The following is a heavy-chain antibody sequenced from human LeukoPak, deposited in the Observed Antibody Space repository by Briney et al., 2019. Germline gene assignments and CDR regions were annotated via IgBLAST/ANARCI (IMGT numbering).Heavy chain of an antibody. D-gene: IGHD2-15*01. CDR3: VKEGGSFVTWFDS. Sequence: YYADSVKGRFTISRDNSKNTLFLQMNSLTAEDTAIYYCVKEGGSFVTWFDSWGQGSLVTVSS. J-gene: IGHJ5*01. V-gene: IGHV3-23*01.